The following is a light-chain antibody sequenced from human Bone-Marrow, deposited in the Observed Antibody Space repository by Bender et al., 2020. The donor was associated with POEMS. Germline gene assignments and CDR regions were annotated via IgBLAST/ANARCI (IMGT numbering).Light chain of an antibody. CDR2: EDS. Sequence: QSALTQPASVSGSPGQSITISCTGTSSDVGSYNLVSWYQQHPGKVPKLMIYEDSKRPSGVSHRFSGSRSGTSASLAISGLQSEDEADYYCAVWDDSLNGWVFGGGTKLTVL. J-gene: IGLJ3*02. CDR3: AVWDDSLNGWV. V-gene: IGLV2-14*02. CDR1: SSDVGSYNL.